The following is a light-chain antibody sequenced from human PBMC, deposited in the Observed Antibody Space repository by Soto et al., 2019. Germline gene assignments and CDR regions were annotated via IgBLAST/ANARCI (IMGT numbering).Light chain of an antibody. V-gene: IGLV1-51*01. CDR3: GSWDGSLTAYV. CDR1: SSNIGGNS. Sequence: QSVMTQPPSVSAAPGQRVTISCSGSSSNIGGNSVSWYQQLPGTAPKLLIYDDDKRPSGIPDRFSGSKSGTSATLGITGFQTGDEADYYGGSWDGSLTAYVFGTGTKLTVL. CDR2: DDD. J-gene: IGLJ1*01.